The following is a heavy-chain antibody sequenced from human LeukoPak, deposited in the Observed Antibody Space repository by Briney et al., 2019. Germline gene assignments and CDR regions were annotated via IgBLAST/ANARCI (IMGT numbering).Heavy chain of an antibody. D-gene: IGHD3-22*01. CDR2: ISSSSSYI. Sequence: GGSLRLSCAAPGFTFSSYSMNWVRQAPGKGLEWVSSISSSSSYIYYADSVKGRFTISRDNAKNSLYLQMNSLRAEDTAVYYCARAHYYDSSGYYYDVTWGQGTLVTVSS. J-gene: IGHJ5*02. CDR3: ARAHYYDSSGYYYDVT. CDR1: GFTFSSYS. V-gene: IGHV3-21*01.